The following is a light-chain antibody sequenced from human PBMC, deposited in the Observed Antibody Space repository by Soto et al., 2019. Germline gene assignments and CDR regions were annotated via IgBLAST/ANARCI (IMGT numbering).Light chain of an antibody. J-gene: IGKJ1*01. CDR3: QQRGNWPWT. CDR2: AAS. Sequence: EVVLTQSPATLSLSPGERATLSCRASQSVNTYLAWYQQKPGQAPRLLIYAASNRATDIPARFSGSGSGTDFTLTISSLEPEDFAVYYCQQRGNWPWTFGQGTKVEI. CDR1: QSVNTY. V-gene: IGKV3-11*01.